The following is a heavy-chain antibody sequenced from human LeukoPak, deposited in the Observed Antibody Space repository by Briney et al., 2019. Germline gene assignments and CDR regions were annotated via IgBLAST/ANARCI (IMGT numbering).Heavy chain of an antibody. CDR1: GYSISSGYY. V-gene: IGHV4-38-2*01. CDR3: ALQVDAFDI. D-gene: IGHD5-24*01. J-gene: IGHJ3*02. CDR2: INHSGST. Sequence: SETLSLTCAVSGYSISSGYYWGWIRQPPGKGLEWIGEINHSGSTNYNPSLKSRVTISVDTSKNQFSLKLSSVTAADTAVYYCALQVDAFDIWGQGTMVTVSS.